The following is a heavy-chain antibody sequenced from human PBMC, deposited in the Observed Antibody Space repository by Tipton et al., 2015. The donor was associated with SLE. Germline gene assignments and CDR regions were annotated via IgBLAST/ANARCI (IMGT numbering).Heavy chain of an antibody. J-gene: IGHJ5*02. Sequence: SLRLSCAASRFNLGNHWMHWVRQTPGKGLVWVSRINIDGSVTQYADFVKGRFSVSRDNAKNTLYLQMTSLRAEDTAVYYCVDSGSYSWGQGTLVTVSS. CDR3: VDSGSYS. CDR1: RFNLGNHW. V-gene: IGHV3-74*03. D-gene: IGHD1-26*01. CDR2: INIDGSVT.